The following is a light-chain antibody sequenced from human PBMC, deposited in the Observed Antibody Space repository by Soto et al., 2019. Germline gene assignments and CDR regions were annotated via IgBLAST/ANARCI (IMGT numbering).Light chain of an antibody. CDR3: AAWDDSLNASYV. Sequence: QSVLTQPTSASVTPGQRVTISWSGSSSNIGSNTVNWYQQLPGTAPKLLIYSNNQRPSGVPDRFSGSKSGTSASLAISGLQSEDEADYYCAAWDDSLNASYVFGTGTKLTVL. V-gene: IGLV1-44*01. CDR1: SSNIGSNT. CDR2: SNN. J-gene: IGLJ1*01.